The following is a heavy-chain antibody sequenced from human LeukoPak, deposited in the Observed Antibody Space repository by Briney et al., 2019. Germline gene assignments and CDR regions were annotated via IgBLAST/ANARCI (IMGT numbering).Heavy chain of an antibody. D-gene: IGHD5-12*01. Sequence: PGGSLRLSCAASGFTFSSYAMHWVRQAPGKGLEWLSYISAGSTIYYADSVKGRFTISRDNANNLLYLQMNSLRAEDTAVYYCARDLFGTYDSDYWGQGILVTVSS. CDR1: GFTFSSYA. V-gene: IGHV3-48*01. CDR3: ARDLFGTYDSDY. CDR2: ISAGSTI. J-gene: IGHJ4*02.